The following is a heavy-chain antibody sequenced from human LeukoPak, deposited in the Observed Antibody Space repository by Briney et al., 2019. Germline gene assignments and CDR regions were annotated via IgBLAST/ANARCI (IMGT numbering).Heavy chain of an antibody. Sequence: GESLKISCKGSGYRFTSYWIAWVRHMPGKGMDWMGISYPGDSDTRYSPSFQGQVTISAVESISTAYLQWSSLKASDTAMYYCARHRGYCSSTSCQKNYFDYWGQGTLVTVPS. CDR2: SYPGDSDT. CDR1: GYRFTSYW. CDR3: ARHRGYCSSTSCQKNYFDY. D-gene: IGHD2-2*01. J-gene: IGHJ4*02. V-gene: IGHV5-51*01.